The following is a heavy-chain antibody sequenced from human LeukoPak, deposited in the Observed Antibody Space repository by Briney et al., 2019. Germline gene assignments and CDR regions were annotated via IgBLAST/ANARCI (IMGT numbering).Heavy chain of an antibody. CDR2: ISAYNGNT. V-gene: IGHV1-18*01. J-gene: IGHJ3*02. CDR3: ARDDTTIFGVVIIDDAFDI. CDR1: GYTFTSYG. Sequence: ASVKVSCKASGYTFTSYGISWVRQAPGQGLEWMGWISAYNGNTNYAQKFQGRVTITADKSTSTAYMELSSLRSEDTAVYYCARDDTTIFGVVIIDDAFDIWGQGTMVTVSS. D-gene: IGHD3-3*01.